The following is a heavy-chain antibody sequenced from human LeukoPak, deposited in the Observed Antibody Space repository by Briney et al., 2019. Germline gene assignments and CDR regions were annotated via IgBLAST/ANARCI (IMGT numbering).Heavy chain of an antibody. CDR2: INHSGST. V-gene: IGHV4-34*01. J-gene: IGHJ4*02. CDR1: GGSFSGYY. CDR3: ARTFSSWYASFDY. Sequence: SETLSLTCAVYGGSFSGYYWSWIRQPPGKGLEWIGEINHSGSTSYNPSLKSRVTISVDTSKNQFSLKLSSVTAADTAVYYCARTFSSWYASFDYWGQGTLVTVSS. D-gene: IGHD6-13*01.